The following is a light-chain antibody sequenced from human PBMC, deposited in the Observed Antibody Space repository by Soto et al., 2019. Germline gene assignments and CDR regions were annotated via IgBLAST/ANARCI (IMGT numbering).Light chain of an antibody. V-gene: IGLV2-14*01. CDR3: SSYTGSSTVV. CDR2: DVS. Sequence: QSALTQPASVSGSPGQSITISCTGTSSDVGGYNYVSWYQQHPGKAPKLMIYDVSNRPSGVSIRFSGSKSGNTASLTISGLQAEDEADYYCSSYTGSSTVVFGTGTKLTVL. J-gene: IGLJ1*01. CDR1: SSDVGGYNY.